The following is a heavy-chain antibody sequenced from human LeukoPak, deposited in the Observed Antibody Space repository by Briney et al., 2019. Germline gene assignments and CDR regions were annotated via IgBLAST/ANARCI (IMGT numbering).Heavy chain of an antibody. CDR2: IIPILGIA. CDR3: ARGMDYGGNPRAFDI. CDR1: GGTFSSYA. D-gene: IGHD4-23*01. V-gene: IGHV1-69*04. Sequence: ASVKVSCKASGGTFSSYAISWVRQAPGQGLEWMGRIIPILGIANYAQKFQGRVTITADKSTSTAYMELSSLRSEDTAVYYCARGMDYGGNPRAFDIWGQGTMVTVSS. J-gene: IGHJ3*02.